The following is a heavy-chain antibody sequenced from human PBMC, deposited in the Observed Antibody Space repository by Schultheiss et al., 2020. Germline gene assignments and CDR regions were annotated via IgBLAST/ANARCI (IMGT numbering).Heavy chain of an antibody. CDR3: ARGSEALSASPYYYYGMDV. CDR1: GGTFSSYA. CDR2: IIPIFGTA. Sequence: SVKVSCKASGGTFSSYAISWVRQAPGQGLEWMGGIIPIFGTANYAQKFQGRVTITADESTSTAYMELSSLRSEDTAVYYCARGSEALSASPYYYYGMDVWGQGTTVTVYS. J-gene: IGHJ6*02. V-gene: IGHV1-69*13.